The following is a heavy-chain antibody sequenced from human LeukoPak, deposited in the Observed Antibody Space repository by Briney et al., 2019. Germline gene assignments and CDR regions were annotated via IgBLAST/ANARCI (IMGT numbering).Heavy chain of an antibody. D-gene: IGHD1-1*01. J-gene: IGHJ4*02. CDR3: ARDGETGPLFDY. CDR1: GGSFSGYY. V-gene: IGHV4-59*01. CDR2: IYYSGST. Sequence: SETLSLTCAVYGGSFSGYYWSWIRQPPGKGLEWIGYIYYSGSTNYNPSLKSRVTISVDTSKNQFSLKLSSVTAADTAVYYCARDGETGPLFDYWGQGTLVTVSS.